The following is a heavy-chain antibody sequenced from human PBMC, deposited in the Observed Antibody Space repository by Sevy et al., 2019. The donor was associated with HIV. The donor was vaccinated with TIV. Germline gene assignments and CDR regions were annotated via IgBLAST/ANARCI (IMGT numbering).Heavy chain of an antibody. V-gene: IGHV1-69*13. CDR1: GGTFSSYA. J-gene: IGHJ6*02. Sequence: ASVKVSCKASGGTFSSYAISWVRQAPGQGLEWMGGIIPIFGTANYAQKFQGRVTITADESTSTAYMELSSLRSEDTAVYYCVRDQGGYGSGSYYKRSYYYGMDVWGQGTTVTVSS. D-gene: IGHD3-10*01. CDR2: IIPIFGTA. CDR3: VRDQGGYGSGSYYKRSYYYGMDV.